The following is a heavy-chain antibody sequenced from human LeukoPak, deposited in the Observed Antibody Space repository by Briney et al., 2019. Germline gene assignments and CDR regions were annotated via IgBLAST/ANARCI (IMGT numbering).Heavy chain of an antibody. J-gene: IGHJ4*02. CDR2: IKSKTDGGTT. CDR3: TTDFYYDSSGYSWYFDY. CDR1: GFTFSNAW. Sequence: GESLRLSCAASGFTFSNAWMSWVRQAPGKGLEWVGRIKSKTDGGTTGYAAPVKGRFTISRDDSKNTLYLQMNSLKTEDTAVYYCTTDFYYDSSGYSWYFDYWGQGTLVTVSS. D-gene: IGHD3-22*01. V-gene: IGHV3-15*01.